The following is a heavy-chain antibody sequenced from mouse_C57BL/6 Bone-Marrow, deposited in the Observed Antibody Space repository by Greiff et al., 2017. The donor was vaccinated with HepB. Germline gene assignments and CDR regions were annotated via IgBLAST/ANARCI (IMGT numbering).Heavy chain of an antibody. D-gene: IGHD2-2*01. CDR1: GYTFTSYW. J-gene: IGHJ2*01. V-gene: IGHV1-55*01. CDR2: IYPGSGST. Sequence: VQLQQPGAELVKPGASVKMSCKASGYTFTSYWITWVKQRPGQGLEWIGDIYPGSGSTNYNEKFKSKATLTVDTSSSTAYMQLSSLTSEDSAVYYRARSRLPLERVYYFDYRGQGTTLTVSS. CDR3: ARSRLPLERVYYFDY.